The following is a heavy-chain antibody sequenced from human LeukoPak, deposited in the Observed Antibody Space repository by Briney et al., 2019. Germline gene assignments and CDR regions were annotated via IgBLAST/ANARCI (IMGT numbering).Heavy chain of an antibody. CDR2: ISYDGSNK. CDR1: GFTFSSYA. V-gene: IGHV3-30-3*01. D-gene: IGHD6-6*01. CDR3: ASEAPDDAFDI. J-gene: IGHJ3*02. Sequence: ARSLRLSSAASGFTFSSYAMHWVRQAPGKGLEWVAVISYDGSNKYYADSVKGRFTISRDNSKNTLYLQMNSLRAEDTAVYYCASEAPDDAFDIWGQGTMVTVSS.